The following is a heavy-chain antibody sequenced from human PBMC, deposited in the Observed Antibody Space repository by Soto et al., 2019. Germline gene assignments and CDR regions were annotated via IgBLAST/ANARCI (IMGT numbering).Heavy chain of an antibody. J-gene: IGHJ5*02. CDR2: IWYHGTTK. D-gene: IGHD5-12*01. Sequence: QVQLVESGGGVVQPGRSLRLSCEVSGFSLSGYGMHWVRQAPGKGLEWVAVIWYHGTTKNYADSVKGRFTISRDISKNTVYLQMDSLKVEDTAVYYCARAVDRTSHLNWFDPWGQGVMVTVSS. CDR3: ARAVDRTSHLNWFDP. CDR1: GFSLSGYG. V-gene: IGHV3-33*01.